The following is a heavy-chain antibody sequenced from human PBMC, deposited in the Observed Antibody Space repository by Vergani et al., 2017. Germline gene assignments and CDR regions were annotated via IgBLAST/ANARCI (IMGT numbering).Heavy chain of an antibody. CDR1: GGTFSSYA. CDR2: IIPIFGTA. D-gene: IGHD3-22*01. Sequence: QVQLVQSGAEVKKPGSSVKVSCKASGGTFSSYAISWVRQAPGQGLEWMGGIIPIFGTANYAQKFQGRVTITADESTSTAYMGLSSLRSEDTAVYYCARAHLRITMIENYYYYMDVWGKGTTVTVSS. V-gene: IGHV1-69*01. CDR3: ARAHLRITMIENYYYYMDV. J-gene: IGHJ6*03.